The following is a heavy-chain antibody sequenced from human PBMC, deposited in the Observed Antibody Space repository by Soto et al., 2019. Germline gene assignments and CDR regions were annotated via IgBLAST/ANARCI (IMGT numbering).Heavy chain of an antibody. V-gene: IGHV1-69*01. D-gene: IGHD3-10*01. CDR3: ARALTAVRGS. CDR1: GGTFSRHS. Sequence: QVQMVQSGAEVKKPGSSARVSCKVSGGTFSRHSISWVRQAPGQGLEWMGGIIPIFDATQYAQKLQGRLTLTADESTTTFHTYLRGLRPEDTALYYCARALTAVRGSRGQGALVSVP. CDR2: IIPIFDAT. J-gene: IGHJ4*02.